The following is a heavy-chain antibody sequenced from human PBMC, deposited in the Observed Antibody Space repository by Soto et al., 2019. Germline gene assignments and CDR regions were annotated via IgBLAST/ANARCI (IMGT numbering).Heavy chain of an antibody. J-gene: IGHJ5*02. CDR2: IHHSRST. V-gene: IGHV4-4*02. CDR1: GDSVSSSNW. Sequence: SDPLSLTSSVSGDSVSSSNWRSWVRQPPGKGLEWIGEIHHSRSTNYNPSLKSRVTISVDKPKNQFSLNLNSVTAADTAVYYCARSRGDTANWFDPWGQG. D-gene: IGHD3-16*01. CDR3: ARSRGDTANWFDP.